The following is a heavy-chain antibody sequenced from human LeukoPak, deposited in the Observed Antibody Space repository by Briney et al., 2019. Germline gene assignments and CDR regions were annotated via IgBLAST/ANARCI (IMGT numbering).Heavy chain of an antibody. Sequence: PGVSLRLSCAASGFTFSSYWMHWVRQAPGKGLVWVSRINSDGSSTSYADSVKGRFTISRDNAKNMLYLQMNSLRAEDTAVYYCASISRVTTHDYWGQGTLVTVSS. V-gene: IGHV3-74*01. CDR1: GFTFSSYW. CDR3: ASISRVTTHDY. D-gene: IGHD4-17*01. CDR2: INSDGSST. J-gene: IGHJ4*02.